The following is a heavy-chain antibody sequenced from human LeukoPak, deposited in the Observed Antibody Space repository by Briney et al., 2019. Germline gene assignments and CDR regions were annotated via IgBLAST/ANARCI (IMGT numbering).Heavy chain of an antibody. D-gene: IGHD6-13*01. CDR3: ARVGYSSSWYPNYYYYYGMDV. CDR1: GGTFSSYD. J-gene: IGHJ6*02. V-gene: IGHV1-8*02. CDR2: MNPNSGNT. Sequence: GSSVKVSCKASGGTFSSYDINWVRQATGQGLEWMGWMNPNSGNTGYAQKFQGRVTMTRNTSISTAYMELSSLRSEDTAVYYCARVGYSSSWYPNYYYYYGMDVWGQGTLVTVSS.